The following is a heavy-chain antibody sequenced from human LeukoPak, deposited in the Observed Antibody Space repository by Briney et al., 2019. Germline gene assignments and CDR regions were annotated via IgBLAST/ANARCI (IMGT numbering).Heavy chain of an antibody. V-gene: IGHV3-23*01. D-gene: IGHD3-22*01. Sequence: GGSLRLSCAASGVTFSSYAMSWVSQAPGKGLEWVSAISGSGGSTYYADSVKGRFTISRDNSKNTLYLQMNSLRAEDTAVYYCAKDRDSSGYYNYWGQGTLVTVSS. CDR3: AKDRDSSGYYNY. J-gene: IGHJ4*02. CDR2: ISGSGGST. CDR1: GVTFSSYA.